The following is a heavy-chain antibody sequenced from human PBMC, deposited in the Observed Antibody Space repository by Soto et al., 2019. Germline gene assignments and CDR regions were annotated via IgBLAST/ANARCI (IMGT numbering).Heavy chain of an antibody. J-gene: IGHJ4*02. D-gene: IGHD6-13*01. CDR1: GYSFTNYW. CDR2: ISPRDSDT. Sequence: PGESLKISCKGSGYSFTNYWIGWVRQMPGKGLEWMGIISPRDSDTRYSPSFQGQVTISADKSMNTAYLQWSSLQASDTALYYCARSASISAGADCWGQGTLVTVSS. V-gene: IGHV5-51*01. CDR3: ARSASISAGADC.